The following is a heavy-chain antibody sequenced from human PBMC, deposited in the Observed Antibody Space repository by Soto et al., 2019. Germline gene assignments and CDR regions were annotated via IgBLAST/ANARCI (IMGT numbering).Heavy chain of an antibody. CDR3: VRGSPVAGLVH. CDR2: IDHTGSI. V-gene: IGHV4-34*01. Sequence: SETLSLTCDVYGGSLGCYCWSWLRQPPGKRLEWIGEIDHTGSIFYSPSLESRAIISPDTSKTKFSLKLTSVTAADTAVYFCVRGSPVAGLVHWGQGTPVTVSS. J-gene: IGHJ4*02. D-gene: IGHD6-19*01. CDR1: GGSLGCYC.